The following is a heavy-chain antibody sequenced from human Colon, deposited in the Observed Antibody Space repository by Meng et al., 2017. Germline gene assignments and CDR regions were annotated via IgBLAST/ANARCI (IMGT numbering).Heavy chain of an antibody. CDR2: MYHSGIT. J-gene: IGHJ4*02. Sequence: QLHLQESGPGLVKPSETLSLTCTISGGSITSTSSYWGWVRQPPGKGLEWIGEMYHSGITNYNPSLKSRATISVDKSKNQFSLTLHSVTAADTAVYYCARDNYDTGLGLFDYWGQGTLVTVSS. CDR3: ARDNYDTGLGLFDY. V-gene: IGHV4-39*07. D-gene: IGHD3-22*01. CDR1: GGSITSTSSY.